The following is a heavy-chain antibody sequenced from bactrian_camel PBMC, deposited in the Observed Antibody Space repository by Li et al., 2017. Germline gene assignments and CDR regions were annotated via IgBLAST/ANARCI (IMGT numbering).Heavy chain of an antibody. J-gene: IGHJ4*01. CDR3: LTWRETGNGPYHV. Sequence: QLVESGGGLVQPGGSLRLSCVVSGFRFVGDDMSWVRQAPGKGLEWVSGIDRSGAITDYADSVKGRFTISRDNDKDTLYLQMNGLKTDDIGVYYCLTWRETGNGPYHVGGQGTQVTVS. CDR1: GFRFVGDD. CDR2: IDRSGAIT. V-gene: IGHV3S40*01. D-gene: IGHD7*01.